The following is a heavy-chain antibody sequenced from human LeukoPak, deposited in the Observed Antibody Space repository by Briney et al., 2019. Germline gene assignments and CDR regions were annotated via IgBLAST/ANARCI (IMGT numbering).Heavy chain of an antibody. V-gene: IGHV3-7*01. CDR3: ARVVSSFDY. Sequence: GGSLRLSCAASEFTFSSCLMSWVRQAPGKGLEWVANIKQDGSEKYYVDSVKGRFTISRDNAKNSLYLQMNSLRAEDTAVYYCARVVSSFDYWGQGTLVTVSS. CDR1: EFTFSSCL. CDR2: IKQDGSEK. D-gene: IGHD2-2*01. J-gene: IGHJ4*02.